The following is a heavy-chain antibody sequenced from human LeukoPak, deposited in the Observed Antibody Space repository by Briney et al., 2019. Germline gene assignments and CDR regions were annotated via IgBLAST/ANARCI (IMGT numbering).Heavy chain of an antibody. CDR1: GYTFSSYW. D-gene: IGHD3-22*01. CDR3: ARKKYYYDSSGLGWFDP. Sequence: GGSLRLSCAASGYTFSSYWMSWVRQAPGKGLEWVANIKQDGSEKYYVDSVKGRFTISRDSAKNSLYLQMNSPRAEDTAVYYCARKKYYYDSSGLGWFDPWGQGTLVTVSS. CDR2: IKQDGSEK. V-gene: IGHV3-7*03. J-gene: IGHJ5*02.